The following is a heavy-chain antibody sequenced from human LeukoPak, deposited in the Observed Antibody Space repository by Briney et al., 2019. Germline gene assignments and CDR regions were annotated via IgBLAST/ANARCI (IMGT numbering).Heavy chain of an antibody. CDR3: ARDPRYFDWTMDAFDI. CDR1: GASIRSITYY. Sequence: PSETLSLTCTVSGASIRSITYYWGWIRQPPGKGLEWIGNIYYGGSTYYNPSLKSRVTISADTSTTQFSLKLTSVTAADTAVYYCARDPRYFDWTMDAFDIWGRGTMVTVSS. D-gene: IGHD3-9*01. J-gene: IGHJ3*02. V-gene: IGHV4-39*07. CDR2: IYYGGST.